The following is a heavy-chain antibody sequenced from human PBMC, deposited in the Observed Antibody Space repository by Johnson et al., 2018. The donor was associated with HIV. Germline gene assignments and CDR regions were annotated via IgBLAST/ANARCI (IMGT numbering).Heavy chain of an antibody. CDR2: ISYDEIKK. Sequence: QVQLVESGGGVVQPGRSLRLSCAASGFTFSSYAMHWVRQAPGKGLEWVAVISYDEIKKNYADSVKGRFTISRDNSKNTLYLQMNSLRIEDTAVYYCARLRWGSGDPLHDAFDVWGQGTMVTVSS. D-gene: IGHD2-21*01. J-gene: IGHJ3*01. V-gene: IGHV3-30*04. CDR1: GFTFSSYA. CDR3: ARLRWGSGDPLHDAFDV.